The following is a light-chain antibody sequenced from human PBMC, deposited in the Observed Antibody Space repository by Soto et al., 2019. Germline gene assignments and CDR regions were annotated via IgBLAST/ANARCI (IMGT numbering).Light chain of an antibody. CDR1: PSISTS. V-gene: IGKV1-39*01. CDR3: QQTFSPPST. J-gene: IGKJ2*01. CDR2: VAS. Sequence: DIQMTRSLSSLSASVGDSVTITCRSSPSISTSLSWYQQKPGKAPKFLIYVASTLQRGVPSRFSGSGSGTDFTLTISSLQPEDFATYYCQQTFSPPSTFGQGTKLEIK.